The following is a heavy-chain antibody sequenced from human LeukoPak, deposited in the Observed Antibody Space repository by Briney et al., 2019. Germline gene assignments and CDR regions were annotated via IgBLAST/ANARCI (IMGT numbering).Heavy chain of an antibody. CDR2: IIPIFGTA. CDR1: GGTFSSYA. Sequence: VKVSCKASGGTFSSYAISWVRQAPGQGLEWMGGIIPIFGTANYAQKFQGRVTITRDTSTTTVYMELSSLRSEDTAVYYCAREGEEKHFDFWGQGTLVTVSS. J-gene: IGHJ4*02. CDR3: AREGEEKHFDF. V-gene: IGHV1-69*13.